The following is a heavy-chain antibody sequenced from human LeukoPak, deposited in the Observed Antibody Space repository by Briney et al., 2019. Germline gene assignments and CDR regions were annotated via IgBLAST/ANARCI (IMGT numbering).Heavy chain of an antibody. D-gene: IGHD6-19*01. CDR3: ARSPARIAVAGTRFDY. J-gene: IGHJ4*02. V-gene: IGHV1-18*01. CDR2: ISAYNGNT. CDR1: GYTFTSYG. Sequence: ASVKVSCKASGYTFTSYGIGWVRQAPGQGLEWMGWISAYNGNTNYAQKLQGRVTMTTDTSTSTAYMELRSLRSDDTAVYYCARSPARIAVAGTRFDYWGQGTLVTVSS.